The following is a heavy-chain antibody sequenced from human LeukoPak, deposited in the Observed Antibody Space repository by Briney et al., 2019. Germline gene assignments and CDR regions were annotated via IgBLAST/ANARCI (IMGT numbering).Heavy chain of an antibody. D-gene: IGHD2-15*01. CDR2: IRYDGSNK. Sequence: GGSLRLSCAASGFTFSSYGMHWVRQAPGKGLEWVAFIRYDGSNKYYADSVKGRFTISRDNSRNTLYLQMNSLRAEDTAVYYCARVGQLLLDYWGQGTLVTVSS. CDR1: GFTFSSYG. CDR3: ARVGQLLLDY. V-gene: IGHV3-30*02. J-gene: IGHJ4*02.